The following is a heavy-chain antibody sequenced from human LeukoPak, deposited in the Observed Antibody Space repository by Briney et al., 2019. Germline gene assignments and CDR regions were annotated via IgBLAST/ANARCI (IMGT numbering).Heavy chain of an antibody. CDR1: GGSVSSGGYS. V-gene: IGHV4-30-2*01. Sequence: SQTLSLTCAVSGGSVSSGGYSWSCIRQPPGKGLEWIGYIYHSGSTYYNPSLKSRVTISVDRSKNQFSLKLSSVTAADTAVYYCARFADYYDSSGYYSRPYAFDIWGQGTMVTVSS. D-gene: IGHD3-22*01. J-gene: IGHJ3*02. CDR3: ARFADYYDSSGYYSRPYAFDI. CDR2: IYHSGST.